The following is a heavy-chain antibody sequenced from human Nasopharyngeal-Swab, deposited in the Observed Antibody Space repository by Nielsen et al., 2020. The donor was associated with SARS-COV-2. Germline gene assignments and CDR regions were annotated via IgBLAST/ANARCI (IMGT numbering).Heavy chain of an antibody. Sequence: LRLSCTVSGGSISSGGYYWSWIRQHQGKGLEWIGYIYYSGSTYYNPSLKSRVTISVDTSKNQFSLKLSSVTAADTAVYYCARARSSITIFGVVNPVDAFDIWGQGTMVTVSS. CDR2: IYYSGST. CDR3: ARARSSITIFGVVNPVDAFDI. V-gene: IGHV4-31*03. J-gene: IGHJ3*02. CDR1: GGSISSGGYY. D-gene: IGHD3-3*01.